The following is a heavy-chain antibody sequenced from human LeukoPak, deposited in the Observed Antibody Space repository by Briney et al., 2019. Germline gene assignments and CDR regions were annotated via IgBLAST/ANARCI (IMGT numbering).Heavy chain of an antibody. V-gene: IGHV6-1*01. CDR2: TFYRSKWGT. CDR1: GDSVSNSSAA. D-gene: IGHD1-26*01. J-gene: IGHJ4*02. CDR3: ARGTGAPGFGF. Sequence: SQTLSLTCATSGDSVSNSSAAWNWIRQSPSRGLEWLGTTFYRSKWGTNYALSVKSRITINADTFKNQISLQPNSVTPEDSAIYCARGTGAPGFGFWGQGTLVTVSS.